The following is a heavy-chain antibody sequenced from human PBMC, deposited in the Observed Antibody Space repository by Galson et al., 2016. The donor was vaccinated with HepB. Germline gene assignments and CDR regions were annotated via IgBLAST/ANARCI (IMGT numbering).Heavy chain of an antibody. Sequence: SLRLSCAASGFTVSSSYMSWVRQAPGKGLEWVSVIYSSGSTYYADSVKGRFTISRDNSKNTLYLQMNSLRAEDTAVYYCARGGTGRQWLGLDYWGQGTLVTVSS. CDR2: IYSSGST. CDR3: ARGGTGRQWLGLDY. D-gene: IGHD6-19*01. J-gene: IGHJ4*02. V-gene: IGHV3-66*01. CDR1: GFTVSSSY.